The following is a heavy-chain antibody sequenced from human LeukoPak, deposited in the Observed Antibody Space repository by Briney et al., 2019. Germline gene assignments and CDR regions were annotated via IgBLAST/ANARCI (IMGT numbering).Heavy chain of an antibody. D-gene: IGHD6-19*01. Sequence: GGSLRLXCAASGIVFSNTAMNWARLSPGRGLEWVSAISGGGERTFYADSVKGRFTISRDNSKNMVYLQMNSLRADDTAIYYCGKDGGQYSSGPEFDPRGQGALVTVSS. V-gene: IGHV3-23*01. CDR1: GIVFSNTA. J-gene: IGHJ5*02. CDR3: GKDGGQYSSGPEFDP. CDR2: ISGGGERT.